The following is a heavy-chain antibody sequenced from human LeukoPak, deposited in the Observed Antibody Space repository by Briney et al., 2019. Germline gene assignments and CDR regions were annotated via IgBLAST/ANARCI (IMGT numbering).Heavy chain of an antibody. CDR3: ALEGSNDAFDI. Sequence: SETLSLTCTVSGDSISSSNCYWGWIRQPPGKGLEWIGYIYYSGSTNYNPSLKSRVTISVDTSKNQFSLKLSSVTAADTAVYYCALEGSNDAFDIWGQGTMVTVSS. J-gene: IGHJ3*02. CDR1: GDSISSSNCY. CDR2: IYYSGST. D-gene: IGHD1-1*01. V-gene: IGHV4-61*05.